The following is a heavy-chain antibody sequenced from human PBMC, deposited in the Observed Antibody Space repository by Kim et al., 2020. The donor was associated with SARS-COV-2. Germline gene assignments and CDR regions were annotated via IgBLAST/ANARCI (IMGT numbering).Heavy chain of an antibody. Sequence: SVKVSCKASGYTFTSYDINWVRQATGQGLEWMGWMNPNSGNTGYAQKFQGRVTMTRNTSISTAYMELSSLRSEDTAVYYCARVGMSSSWYWNYGMDVWGQGTTVTVSS. V-gene: IGHV1-8*01. J-gene: IGHJ6*02. CDR2: MNPNSGNT. CDR1: GYTFTSYD. CDR3: ARVGMSSSWYWNYGMDV. D-gene: IGHD6-13*01.